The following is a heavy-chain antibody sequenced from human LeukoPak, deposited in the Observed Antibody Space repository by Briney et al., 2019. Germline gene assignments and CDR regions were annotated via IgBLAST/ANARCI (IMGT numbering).Heavy chain of an antibody. Sequence: SETLSLTCTVSGGSISSYYWSWIRQPPGKGLEWIGYIYYSGSTNYNPSLKSRVTISVDTSKNQFSLELSSVTAADTAVYYCARHMGIAARKGYYFDYWGQGTLVTVSS. D-gene: IGHD6-6*01. CDR2: IYYSGST. CDR3: ARHMGIAARKGYYFDY. J-gene: IGHJ4*02. CDR1: GGSISSYY. V-gene: IGHV4-59*08.